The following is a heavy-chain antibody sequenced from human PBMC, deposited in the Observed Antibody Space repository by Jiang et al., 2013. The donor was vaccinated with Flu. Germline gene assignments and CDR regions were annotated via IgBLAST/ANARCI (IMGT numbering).Heavy chain of an antibody. CDR2: ISYDGSNK. J-gene: IGHJ4*02. CDR3: AKNARDGYDYRSLEYFDF. CDR1: GFTFSSYG. D-gene: IGHD5-24*01. V-gene: IGHV3-30*18. Sequence: SGFTFSSYGMHWVRQAPGKGLEWVAVISYDGSNKYYADSVKGRFTISRDNSKNTLYLQMNSLRAEDTAVFYCAKNARDGYDYRSLEYFDFWGQGTLVTVSS.